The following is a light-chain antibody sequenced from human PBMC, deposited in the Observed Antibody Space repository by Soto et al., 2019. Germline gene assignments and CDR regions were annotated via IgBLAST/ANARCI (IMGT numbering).Light chain of an antibody. CDR3: QSYDSSLSGSRV. CDR1: SSNIGAGYD. J-gene: IGLJ1*01. CDR2: GNS. V-gene: IGLV1-40*01. Sequence: QSVLTQPPSVSGAPRHRVTLSCTGSSSNIGAGYDVHWYQQLPGTAPKLLIYGNSNRPSGVPDRFSGSKSGTSASLAITGLQAEDEADYYCQSYDSSLSGSRVFGTGTKVTVL.